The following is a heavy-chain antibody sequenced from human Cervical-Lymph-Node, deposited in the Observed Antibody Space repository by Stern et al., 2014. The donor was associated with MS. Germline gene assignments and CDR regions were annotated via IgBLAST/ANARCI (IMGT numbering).Heavy chain of an antibody. D-gene: IGHD5-24*01. Sequence: VQLVESGPGLLKPSQTLSLTCTVSRGSTSRPNYWSWIRQPAGKGLEWIGHVYTTGTTTYNPSLQSRVAISIDTSKKLISLRLNSVTVADTAVDFCAKAQARWLGNEYSSYYGMDVWGQGTTVTVSS. CDR2: VYTTGTT. CDR3: AKAQARWLGNEYSSYYGMDV. J-gene: IGHJ6*02. V-gene: IGHV4-61*02. CDR1: RGSTSRPNY.